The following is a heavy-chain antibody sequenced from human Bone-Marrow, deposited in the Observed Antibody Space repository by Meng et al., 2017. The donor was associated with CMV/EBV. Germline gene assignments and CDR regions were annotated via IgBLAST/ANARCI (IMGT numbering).Heavy chain of an antibody. CDR3: ARELGWFDP. J-gene: IGHJ5*02. CDR1: GGSGSSGSYY. CDR2: IYYSGST. V-gene: IGHV4-61*01. Sequence: LTCTVSGGSGSSGSYYWSWIRQPPGKGLEWIGYIYYSGSTNYNPSLKSRVTISVDTSKNQFSLKLSSVTAADTAVYYCARELGWFDPWGQGTLVTVSS. D-gene: IGHD3-16*01.